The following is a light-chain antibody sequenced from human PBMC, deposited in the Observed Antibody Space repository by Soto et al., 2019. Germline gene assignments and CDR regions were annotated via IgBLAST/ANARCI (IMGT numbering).Light chain of an antibody. CDR3: CSFAGGATFV. Sequence: QSALTQPVSVSGSPGQSITISCAGTSNDIGGYDLVSWYQQHPGKAPKLIIYEASERPSGVSDRFSGSRSGNTASLTISTLQAEDEADYFCCSFAGGATFVFGGGTKLTVL. CDR1: SNDIGGYDL. V-gene: IGLV2-23*02. J-gene: IGLJ2*01. CDR2: EAS.